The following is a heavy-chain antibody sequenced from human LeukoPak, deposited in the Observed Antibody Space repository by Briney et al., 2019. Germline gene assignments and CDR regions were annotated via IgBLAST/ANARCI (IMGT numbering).Heavy chain of an antibody. CDR2: INPNSGGT. D-gene: IGHD4-23*01. CDR1: GYTFTGYY. V-gene: IGHV1-2*06. Sequence: AASVTVSCTASGYTFTGYYMHWVRQAPGQGLEWMGRINPNSGGTNYAQKFQGRVSMTRDTSISTAYMELSRLRSDDTAVYYCARDDGVTRLCYWGQGTLVTVSS. J-gene: IGHJ4*02. CDR3: ARDDGVTRLCY.